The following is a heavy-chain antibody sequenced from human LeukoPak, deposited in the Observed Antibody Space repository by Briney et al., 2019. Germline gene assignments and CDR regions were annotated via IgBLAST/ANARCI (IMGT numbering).Heavy chain of an antibody. CDR1: RFTFSSYG. D-gene: IGHD6-13*01. Sequence: PGGSLKLSCAASRFTFSSYGMHWVRQAPGKGLEWVAVISYDGSNKYYADSVKGRFTISRDNSKNTLYLQMNSLRAEDTAVYYCLYSSSSGDYWGQGTLVTVSS. CDR2: ISYDGSNK. J-gene: IGHJ4*02. CDR3: LYSSSSGDY. V-gene: IGHV3-30*03.